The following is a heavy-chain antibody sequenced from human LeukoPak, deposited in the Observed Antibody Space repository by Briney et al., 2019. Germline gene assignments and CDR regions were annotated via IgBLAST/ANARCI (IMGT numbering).Heavy chain of an antibody. Sequence: SETLSLTCAVYGGSFSGYYWSWIRQPPGKGLEWIGEINHSGSTNYNPSLKSRVTISVDTSKNQFSLKLSSVTAADTAVYYCARGSPVLRYFDWLLHDAFDIWGQGTKVNVS. V-gene: IGHV4-34*01. D-gene: IGHD3-9*01. CDR1: GGSFSGYY. J-gene: IGHJ3*02. CDR3: ARGSPVLRYFDWLLHDAFDI. CDR2: INHSGST.